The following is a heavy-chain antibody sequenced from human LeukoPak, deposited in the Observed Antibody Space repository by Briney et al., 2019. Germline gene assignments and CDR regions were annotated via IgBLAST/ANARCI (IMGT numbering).Heavy chain of an antibody. CDR1: GFTVSSNY. V-gene: IGHV3-53*01. CDR3: ARDLEGFDP. J-gene: IGHJ5*02. CDR2: IYGGGST. Sequence: AGSLRLSCAAPGFTVSSNYMSWLRQAPGKGLKLVSAIYGGGSTCCAATVKGRFTISRDNSKNTLYLQMNGLRAEDTAVYYCARDLEGFDPWGQGTLVTVPS.